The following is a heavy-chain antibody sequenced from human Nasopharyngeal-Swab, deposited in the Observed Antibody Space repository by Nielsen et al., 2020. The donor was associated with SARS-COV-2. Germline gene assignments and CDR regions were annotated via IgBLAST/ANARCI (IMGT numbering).Heavy chain of an antibody. CDR2: ISYDGSNK. CDR3: AKELARAYLDYYFDY. D-gene: IGHD2-8*01. Sequence: WIRQPPGKGLEWVAVISYDGSNKYYADSVKGRFTISRGNSKNTLYLQMNSLRAEDTAVYYCAKELARAYLDYYFDYWGQGTLVTVSS. J-gene: IGHJ4*02. V-gene: IGHV3-30*18.